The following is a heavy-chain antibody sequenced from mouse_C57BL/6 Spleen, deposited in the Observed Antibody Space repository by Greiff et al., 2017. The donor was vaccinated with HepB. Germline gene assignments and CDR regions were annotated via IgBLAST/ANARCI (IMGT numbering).Heavy chain of an antibody. CDR3: ARWLLPHYYAMDY. V-gene: IGHV1-80*01. D-gene: IGHD2-3*01. CDR2: IYPGDGDT. Sequence: VQGVESGAELVKPGASVKISCKASGYAFSSYWMNWVKQRPGKGLEWIGQIYPGDGDTNYNGKFKGKATLTADKSSSTAYMQLSSLTSEDSAVYFCARWLLPHYYAMDYWGQGTSVTVSS. CDR1: GYAFSSYW. J-gene: IGHJ4*01.